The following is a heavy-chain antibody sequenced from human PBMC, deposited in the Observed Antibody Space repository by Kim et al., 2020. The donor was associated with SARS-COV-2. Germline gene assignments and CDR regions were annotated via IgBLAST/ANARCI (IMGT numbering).Heavy chain of an antibody. CDR1: GLTFNPAY. V-gene: IGHV3-15*01. CDR2: VKTGGVDV. CDR3: TTKRPRAARVDY. J-gene: IGHJ4*02. Sequence: GGSLRLSCAASGLTFNPAYLTWVRQAPGKGLEWVGRVKTGGVDVVYAAPVKGRFVISKDDAKNTLYLQMNSLQIEDTAVYYCTTKRPRAARVDYWDQGT. D-gene: IGHD6-6*01.